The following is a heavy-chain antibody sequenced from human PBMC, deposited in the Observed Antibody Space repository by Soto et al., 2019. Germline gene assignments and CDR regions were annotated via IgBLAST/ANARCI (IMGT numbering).Heavy chain of an antibody. J-gene: IGHJ4*02. Sequence: QLQLQESGPGLGKPSETLSLTCTVSGGSISSSSYYWGWIRQPPGKGLEWIGSIYYSGSTYYNPSLKSRVTVSVDTSKNQFSLKLSSVTAADTAVYYCARQEQWLDRAFDYWGQGTLVTVSS. CDR2: IYYSGST. CDR1: GGSISSSSYY. D-gene: IGHD6-19*01. CDR3: ARQEQWLDRAFDY. V-gene: IGHV4-39*01.